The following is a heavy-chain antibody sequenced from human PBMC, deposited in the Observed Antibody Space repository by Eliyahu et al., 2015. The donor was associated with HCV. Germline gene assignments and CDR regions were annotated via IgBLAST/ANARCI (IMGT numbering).Heavy chain of an antibody. J-gene: IGHJ3*02. Sequence: EVQLVESGGGLVQPGTSLRLSCEGSGFTFDDFAXHWVRQIPGKGLEWVSGISWNSGNVGYADSVKGRFIISRDNAKKSLYLEMNSLKPEDTAFYFCAKDIKENYFDSSGFFTNAFDMWGQGTMVTVFS. CDR1: GFTFDDFA. D-gene: IGHD3-22*01. V-gene: IGHV3-9*01. CDR3: AKDIKENYFDSSGFFTNAFDM. CDR2: ISWNSGNV.